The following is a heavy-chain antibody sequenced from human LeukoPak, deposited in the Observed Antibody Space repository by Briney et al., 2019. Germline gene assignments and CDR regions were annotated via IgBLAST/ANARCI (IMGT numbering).Heavy chain of an antibody. Sequence: GGSLRLSCAASGFTFSSYGMHWVRQAPGKGLEWVAVIWYDGSNKYYADSVKGRFTISRDNSKNTLYLQMNSLRAEDTAVYYCARDVRGYYMDVWGKGTTVTVSS. D-gene: IGHD3-10*02. CDR1: GFTFSSYG. CDR2: IWYDGSNK. V-gene: IGHV3-33*01. CDR3: ARDVRGYYMDV. J-gene: IGHJ6*03.